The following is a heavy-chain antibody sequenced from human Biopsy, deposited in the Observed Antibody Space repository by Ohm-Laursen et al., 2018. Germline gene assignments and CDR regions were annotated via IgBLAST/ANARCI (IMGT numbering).Heavy chain of an antibody. D-gene: IGHD3-16*01. V-gene: IGHV3-33*06. CDR3: AKVHDSRYYYYSMDV. J-gene: IGHJ6*02. Sequence: SLRLSCTASGFSFSDYGMHWVRQAPGRGLEWVAVIWYDGTNKYYAESVEGRFTISRDNSKNMVYLQMGSLTVEDTAVYYCAKVHDSRYYYYSMDVWGQGTTVTVSS. CDR2: IWYDGTNK. CDR1: GFSFSDYG.